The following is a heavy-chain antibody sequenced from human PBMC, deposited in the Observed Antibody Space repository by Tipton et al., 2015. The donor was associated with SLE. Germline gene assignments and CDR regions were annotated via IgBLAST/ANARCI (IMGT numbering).Heavy chain of an antibody. CDR3: AREELSRVVWGTAGAY. CDR2: VYYNGAT. Sequence: TLSLTCTVSGDSISNPDYYWGWIRQSPGEGLQWIATVYYNGATQYSPSLKSRVAISVGTSTNQVYLRLNSVTATDTAIYYCAREELSRVVWGTAGAYWGQGVLVTVSS. J-gene: IGHJ4*02. V-gene: IGHV4-39*02. D-gene: IGHD3-10*01. CDR1: GDSISNPDYY.